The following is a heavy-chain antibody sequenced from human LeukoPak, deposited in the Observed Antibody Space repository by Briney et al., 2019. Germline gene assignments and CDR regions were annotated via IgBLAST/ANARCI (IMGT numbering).Heavy chain of an antibody. Sequence: GGSLRLSCAASGFAFSSYGMHWVRQAPGKGLEWVAFIRYDGSNKYYADSVKGRFTISRDNSKNTLYLQMNSLGAEDTAVYYCAKMSLGELSYYYFDYWGQGTLVTVSS. CDR1: GFAFSSYG. D-gene: IGHD3-16*02. CDR2: IRYDGSNK. J-gene: IGHJ4*02. V-gene: IGHV3-30*02. CDR3: AKMSLGELSYYYFDY.